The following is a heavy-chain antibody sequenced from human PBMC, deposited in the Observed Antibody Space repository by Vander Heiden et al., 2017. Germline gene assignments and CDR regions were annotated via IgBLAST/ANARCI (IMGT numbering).Heavy chain of an antibody. CDR1: GFTFSSFG. Sequence: QVQLVESGGGVVQPGRSLRLSCAASGFTFSSFGMHGGRHDPGKGLEWGAVIWYDASNKYYADSVKGRFTISRDNSKNTLYLQMNSLRAEDTAVYYCVRGGDAFDIWGQGTMVTVSS. J-gene: IGHJ3*02. CDR3: VRGGDAFDI. V-gene: IGHV3-33*01. CDR2: IWYDASNK.